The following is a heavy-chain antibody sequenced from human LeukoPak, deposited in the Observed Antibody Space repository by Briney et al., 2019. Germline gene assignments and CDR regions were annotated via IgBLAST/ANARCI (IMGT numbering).Heavy chain of an antibody. J-gene: IGHJ4*02. D-gene: IGHD6-13*01. Sequence: PGGSLRLSCAASGFTFSSYSMNWVRQAPGKGLEWVSSISSSSSYIYYADSVKGRFSISRDSAKNSLYLQMNSLRAEDTAVYYCVGGQQLGFDYWGQGTLVTVSS. V-gene: IGHV3-21*01. CDR3: VGGQQLGFDY. CDR1: GFTFSSYS. CDR2: ISSSSSYI.